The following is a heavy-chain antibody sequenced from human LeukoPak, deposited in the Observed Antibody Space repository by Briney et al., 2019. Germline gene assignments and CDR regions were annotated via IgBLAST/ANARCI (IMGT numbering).Heavy chain of an antibody. D-gene: IGHD1-26*01. V-gene: IGHV1-2*06. Sequence: ASVKVSCKASGYTFTGYYMHWVRQAPGQGLEWMGRINPNSGGTNYAQKLQGRVTMTTDTSTSTAYMELRSLRSDDTAVYYCARNQWELLHFDYWGQGTLVTVSS. J-gene: IGHJ4*02. CDR2: INPNSGGT. CDR3: ARNQWELLHFDY. CDR1: GYTFTGYY.